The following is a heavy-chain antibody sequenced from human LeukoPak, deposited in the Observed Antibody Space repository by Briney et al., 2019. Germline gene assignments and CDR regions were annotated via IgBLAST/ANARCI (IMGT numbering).Heavy chain of an antibody. CDR1: GGSFSGYY. D-gene: IGHD2-21*01. CDR2: INHSGST. Sequence: PSETLSLTCAVYGGSFSGYYWSWIRQPPGKGLEWIGEINHSGSTNYNPSLKSRVTISVDTSKNQFSLKLSSVTAADTAVYYCARAAYCGGDCYSGAFDIWGQGTMVTVSS. V-gene: IGHV4-34*01. CDR3: ARAAYCGGDCYSGAFDI. J-gene: IGHJ3*02.